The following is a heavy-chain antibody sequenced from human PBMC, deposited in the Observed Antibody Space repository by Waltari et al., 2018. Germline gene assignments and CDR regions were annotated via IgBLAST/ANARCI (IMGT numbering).Heavy chain of an antibody. Sequence: QVQLQQWGAGLLKPSETLSLTCAVYGGSFSGYYWSWIRQPPGKGLEWIGEINHSGSTNYNPSLKSRVTISVDTSKNQFSLKLSSVTAADTAVYYCARGLGSYGGSDYWGQGTLVTVSS. D-gene: IGHD4-17*01. J-gene: IGHJ4*02. V-gene: IGHV4-34*01. CDR1: GGSFSGYY. CDR2: INHSGST. CDR3: ARGLGSYGGSDY.